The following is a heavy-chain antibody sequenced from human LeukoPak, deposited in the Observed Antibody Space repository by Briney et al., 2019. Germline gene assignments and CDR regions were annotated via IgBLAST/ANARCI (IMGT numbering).Heavy chain of an antibody. CDR3: ARGGYYAASDI. J-gene: IGHJ4*02. D-gene: IGHD3-3*01. Sequence: GGSLRLSCAASGLTFSSHAVHWVRQAPGKGLEYVSASVSNGGNTYYADSVRGRFTISRDNSKDTVYLQMGSLRPEDTAVYYCARGGYYAASDIWGQGALVTVSS. CDR1: GLTFSSHA. V-gene: IGHV3-64*02. CDR2: SVSNGGNT.